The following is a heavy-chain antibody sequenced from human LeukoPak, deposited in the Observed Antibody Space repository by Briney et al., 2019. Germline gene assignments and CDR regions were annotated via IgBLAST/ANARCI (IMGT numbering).Heavy chain of an antibody. V-gene: IGHV1-3*01. Sequence: ASVKVSCKASGYTFTSYAMHWVRQAPGQRLEWMGWINAGNGNTKHSQEFQGRVTFTRDTSASTAYMELSSLRSEDTAVYYCATRSRGYGSGIDYWGQGTLVTVSS. CDR2: INAGNGNT. J-gene: IGHJ4*02. CDR1: GYTFTSYA. CDR3: ATRSRGYGSGIDY. D-gene: IGHD3-10*01.